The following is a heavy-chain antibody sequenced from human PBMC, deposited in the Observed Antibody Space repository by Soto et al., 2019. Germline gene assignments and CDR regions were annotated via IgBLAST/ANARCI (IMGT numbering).Heavy chain of an antibody. CDR3: TTRRVDIVATARAD. V-gene: IGHV3-15*07. D-gene: IGHD5-12*01. CDR2: IKSKTDGGTT. J-gene: IGHJ4*02. CDR1: GFTFSSAW. Sequence: GGSLRLSCAASGFTFSSAWMNWVRQAPGKGLEWVGRIKSKTDGGTTDYAAPVKGRFIISRDDAKNTLYLQMNSLKIEDTAVYYCTTRRVDIVATARADWGQGTLVTVSS.